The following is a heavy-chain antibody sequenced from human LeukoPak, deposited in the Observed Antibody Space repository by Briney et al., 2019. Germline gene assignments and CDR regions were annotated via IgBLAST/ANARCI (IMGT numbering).Heavy chain of an antibody. Sequence: AGGSLRLSCAASGFTFSDYYMSWIRQAPGKGLEWVSYISSSSSYTNYADSVKGRFTIPRDNAKNSLYLQMNSLRAEDTAAYYCARLGWATAPLDYWGQGTLVTVSS. D-gene: IGHD5-12*01. CDR3: ARLGWATAPLDY. J-gene: IGHJ4*02. CDR1: GFTFSDYY. CDR2: ISSSSSYT. V-gene: IGHV3-11*06.